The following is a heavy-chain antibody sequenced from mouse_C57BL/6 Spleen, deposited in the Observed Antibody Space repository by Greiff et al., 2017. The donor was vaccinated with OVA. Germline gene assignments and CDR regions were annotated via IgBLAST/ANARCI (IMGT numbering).Heavy chain of an antibody. J-gene: IGHJ3*01. CDR3: ARGEYCGSSFAD. D-gene: IGHD1-1*01. Sequence: QVQLQQPGAELVMPGASVKLSCTASGYTFTSYWMHWVKQRPGQGLEWIGEIDPSASYTNYTQKFQGKSTLTVDKSSSTAYMQLSRLTAEGSAVYDCARGEYCGSSFADGGQGTLVTVSA. CDR1: GYTFTSYW. CDR2: IDPSASYT. V-gene: IGHV1-69*01.